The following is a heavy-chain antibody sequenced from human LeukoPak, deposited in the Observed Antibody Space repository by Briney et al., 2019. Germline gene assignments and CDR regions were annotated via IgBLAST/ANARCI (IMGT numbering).Heavy chain of an antibody. V-gene: IGHV3-66*01. CDR3: ARYPSYGLYFDY. J-gene: IGHJ4*02. CDR2: IYSGGST. D-gene: IGHD4-17*01. CDR1: GFTVSSNY. Sequence: PGGSLRLSCAASGFTVSSNYMSWVRQAPGKGLEWVSVIYSGGSTYYADSVKGRFTISRDNSKNTLYLQMNSLRAEDTAVYYWARYPSYGLYFDYWGQGTLVTAST.